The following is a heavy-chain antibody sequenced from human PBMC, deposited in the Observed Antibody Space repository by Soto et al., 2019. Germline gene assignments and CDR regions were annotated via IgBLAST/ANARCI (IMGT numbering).Heavy chain of an antibody. CDR1: GFTFNNYA. D-gene: IGHD5-18*01. J-gene: IGHJ2*01. CDR3: ARDPLWGTDMVLWYFDL. V-gene: IGHV3-30-3*01. Sequence: QVQLVESGGGVVQPGRSLRLSCAASGFTFNNYAMHWVRQAPGKGLEWVALISYDGSNKYYADSVKGRFTISRDNSKNTLYLQMNSLRAEDKAVYYCARDPLWGTDMVLWYFDLWGRGTLVTVSS. CDR2: ISYDGSNK.